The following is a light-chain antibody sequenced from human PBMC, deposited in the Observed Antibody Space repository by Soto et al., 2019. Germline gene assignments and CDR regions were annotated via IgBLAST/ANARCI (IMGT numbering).Light chain of an antibody. CDR2: GAS. V-gene: IGKV3-15*01. CDR1: QSVSSN. Sequence: EIVMTQSPATLSVSPGERATLSCRASQSVSSNLAWYQQKPGQAPRLLIYGASTRATGIPARFSGSGSGTELTLTISILQSEDFAVYYCQQYNNWPFITFGQGTRLEIK. CDR3: QQYNNWPFIT. J-gene: IGKJ5*01.